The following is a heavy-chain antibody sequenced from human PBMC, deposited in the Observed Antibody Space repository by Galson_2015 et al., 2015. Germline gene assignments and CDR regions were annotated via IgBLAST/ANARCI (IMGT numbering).Heavy chain of an antibody. CDR2: ISSSSSYT. CDR3: AKDQSSRGTTLLWFGEFPCFDY. V-gene: IGHV3-11*05. CDR1: GFTFSDYY. J-gene: IGHJ4*02. D-gene: IGHD3-10*01. Sequence: SLRLSCAASGFTFSDYYMSWVRQAPGKGLEWVSYISSSSSYTNYADSVKGRFTISRDNSKNTLYLQMNSLRAEDTAVYYCAKDQSSRGTTLLWFGEFPCFDYWGQGTLVTVSS.